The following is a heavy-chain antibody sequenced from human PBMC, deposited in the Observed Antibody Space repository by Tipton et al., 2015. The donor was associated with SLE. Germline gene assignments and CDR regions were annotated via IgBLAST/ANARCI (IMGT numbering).Heavy chain of an antibody. V-gene: IGHV4-4*02. CDR2: IHHSGST. CDR3: VRALWLDKDFAVVPPGIRLRAFDI. CDR1: GGSIRSSNW. J-gene: IGHJ3*02. D-gene: IGHD2-2*02. Sequence: TLSLTCAVSGGSIRSSNWWSWVRQPPGKGLEWIGEIHHSGSTNSNPSLKSRVTISVDTSKSQFSLKLTSATAADTAVYYCVRALWLDKDFAVVPPGIRLRAFDIWGQGPMVTVSS.